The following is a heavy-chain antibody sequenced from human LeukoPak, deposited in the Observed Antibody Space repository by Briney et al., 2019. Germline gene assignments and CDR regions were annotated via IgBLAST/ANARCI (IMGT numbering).Heavy chain of an antibody. CDR2: IYWSGHYI. CDR1: GFIFSTYA. D-gene: IGHD1-1*01. Sequence: GGSLRLSCAASGFIFSTYAMSWVRQARGGGLEWVSAIYWSGHYIFYRDSVEGRFTTSRDNAKATLFVQMKSLTDEDTAVYYCAKNFAPGNAFYDFSGQGTLGTVSS. V-gene: IGHV3-23*05. CDR3: AKNFAPGNAFYDF. J-gene: IGHJ4*02.